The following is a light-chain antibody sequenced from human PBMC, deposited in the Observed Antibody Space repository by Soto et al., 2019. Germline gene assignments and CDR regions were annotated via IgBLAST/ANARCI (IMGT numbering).Light chain of an antibody. Sequence: QSVLTQPASVSGSPGQSISISCTGTSSDVGGYDYVSWYQQHPGEAPKLILYDVTNRPSGVSNRFSGSKSGNTASLTISGLQAEDEADYFCSSYTSPPTRHVVFGGGTQLTVL. J-gene: IGLJ2*01. V-gene: IGLV2-14*03. CDR2: DVT. CDR1: SSDVGGYDY. CDR3: SSYTSPPTRHVV.